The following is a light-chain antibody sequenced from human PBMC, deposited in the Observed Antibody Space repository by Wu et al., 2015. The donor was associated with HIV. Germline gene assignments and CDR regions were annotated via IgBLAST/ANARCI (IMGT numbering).Light chain of an antibody. Sequence: DIQMTQSPSSLSASVGDGVTITCRASQDISNSLAWYQHKPGKAPKLLLYAASRLESGVPSRFSGSGSGTDYTLTISSLQPDDSATYYCQQYNSYSWTFGQGTKVEIK. V-gene: IGKV1-NL1*01. CDR1: QDISNS. J-gene: IGKJ1*01. CDR2: AAS. CDR3: QQYNSYSWT.